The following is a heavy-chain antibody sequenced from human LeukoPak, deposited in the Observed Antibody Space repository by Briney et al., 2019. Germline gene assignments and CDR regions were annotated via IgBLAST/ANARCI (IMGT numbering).Heavy chain of an antibody. J-gene: IGHJ4*02. Sequence: SETLSLTCAVYSGSFSGYYWGWIRQPPGKGREWIGEINHSGSTNYNPSLKSRVTISADTSKNQFSLKLSSVTAAGTAVYYCSGGYSDEDVYWRQGTLVTVSS. CDR2: INHSGST. CDR3: SGGYSDEDVY. V-gene: IGHV4-34*01. D-gene: IGHD2-15*01. CDR1: SGSFSGYY.